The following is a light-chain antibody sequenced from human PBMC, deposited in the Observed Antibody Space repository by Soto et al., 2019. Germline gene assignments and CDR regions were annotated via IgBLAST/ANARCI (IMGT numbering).Light chain of an antibody. CDR3: QQRSSWPLT. CDR2: DAS. Sequence: EIVLTQSPATLSLSPGEKATLSCGASQSVSSYLAWYQQKPGQAPRLLIYDASNRATGIPARFSGSGSGTDFTLTINGLESEDFAVYYCQQRSSWPLTFGQGTRLEIK. J-gene: IGKJ5*01. CDR1: QSVSSY. V-gene: IGKV3-11*01.